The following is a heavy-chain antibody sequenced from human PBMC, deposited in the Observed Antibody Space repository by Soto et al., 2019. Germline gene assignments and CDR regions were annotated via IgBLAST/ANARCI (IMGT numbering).Heavy chain of an antibody. CDR3: AKTAGYDYVWGSSGLDP. Sequence: QVQLVESGGGVVQPGRSLRLSCAGSGFTFSSYGMHWVRQAPGKGLEGVAVISYDGSDKYYGDSVKGRFTISRDDSKNTLYLQMNSLRVEDTAIYYCAKTAGYDYVWGSSGLDPWGQGTLVTVSS. CDR2: ISYDGSDK. D-gene: IGHD3-16*01. CDR1: GFTFSSYG. J-gene: IGHJ5*02. V-gene: IGHV3-30*18.